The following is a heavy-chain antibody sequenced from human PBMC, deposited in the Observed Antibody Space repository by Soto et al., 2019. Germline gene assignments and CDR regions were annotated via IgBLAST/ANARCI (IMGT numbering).Heavy chain of an antibody. J-gene: IGHJ4*02. V-gene: IGHV3-30*18. CDR2: IPYDGSKK. CDR3: AKGRQPKRITRTPWDY. D-gene: IGHD3-10*01. Sequence: QVQLVESGGGVVQPGRSLRLSCAASGFTFSSYGMPWVRQAPGKGLEWVAVIPYDGSKKYYADSVKGRFTISRDNSKNTLYLQMNSLRAEDTAVYYCAKGRQPKRITRTPWDYWGQGTLVTVSS. CDR1: GFTFSSYG.